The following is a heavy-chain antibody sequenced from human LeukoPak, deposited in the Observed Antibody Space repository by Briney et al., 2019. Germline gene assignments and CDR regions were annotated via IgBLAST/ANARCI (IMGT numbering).Heavy chain of an antibody. J-gene: IGHJ4*02. CDR2: ISAYNGNT. Sequence: GASVKVSCKASGYTFTSYGISWVRQAPGQGLEWMGWISAYNGNTNYAQKLQGRVTMTTDTSTSTAYMELRSLRSDDTAVYYCARHPRPLWLTSAFDYWGQGTLVTVSS. CDR1: GYTFTSYG. CDR3: ARHPRPLWLTSAFDY. D-gene: IGHD5-18*01. V-gene: IGHV1-18*01.